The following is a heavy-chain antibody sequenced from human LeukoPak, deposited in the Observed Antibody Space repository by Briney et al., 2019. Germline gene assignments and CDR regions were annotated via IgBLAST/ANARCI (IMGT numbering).Heavy chain of an antibody. CDR3: AKELYGDPTLFDY. Sequence: PGGSLRLSCAASGFTFDDYAMHWVRQAPGKGLEWVSGISWNSGSIGYADSVKGRFTISRDNAKNSLYLQMNNLRAEDTALYYCAKELYGDPTLFDYWGQGTLVTVSS. D-gene: IGHD4-17*01. V-gene: IGHV3-9*01. CDR1: GFTFDDYA. J-gene: IGHJ4*02. CDR2: ISWNSGSI.